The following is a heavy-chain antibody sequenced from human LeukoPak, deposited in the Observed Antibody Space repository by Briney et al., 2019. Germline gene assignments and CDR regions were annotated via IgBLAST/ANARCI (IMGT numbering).Heavy chain of an antibody. D-gene: IGHD6-13*01. J-gene: IGHJ6*02. CDR1: GFTFSSYG. V-gene: IGHV3-30*18. CDR3: AKGQVGRGYSSSVAGGMDV. Sequence: PGGSLRLSCAASGFTFSSYGMHWVRQAPGKGLEWVAVISYDGSNKYYADSVKGRFTISRDNSKNTLYLQMNSLRAEDTALYYCAKGQVGRGYSSSVAGGMDVWGQGTTVTVSS. CDR2: ISYDGSNK.